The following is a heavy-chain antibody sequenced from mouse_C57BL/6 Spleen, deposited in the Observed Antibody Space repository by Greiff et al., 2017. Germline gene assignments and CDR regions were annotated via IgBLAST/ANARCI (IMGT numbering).Heavy chain of an antibody. CDR2: IYPGDGDT. Sequence: QVQLQQSGAELVKPGASVKISCKASGYAFSSYWMNWVKQRPGKGLEWIGQIYPGDGDTNYNGKFKGKATLTADKSSSTAYMQLSSLTSEDSAVXFCARTTVVALYYFDYWGQGTTLTVSS. D-gene: IGHD1-1*01. J-gene: IGHJ2*01. CDR3: ARTTVVALYYFDY. CDR1: GYAFSSYW. V-gene: IGHV1-80*01.